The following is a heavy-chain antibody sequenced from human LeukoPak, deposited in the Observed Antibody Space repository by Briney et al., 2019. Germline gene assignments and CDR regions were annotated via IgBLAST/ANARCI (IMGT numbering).Heavy chain of an antibody. Sequence: SETLSLTCTVSGGSVSSGSYYWSWIRQPPGKGLEWIGYIYYSGSTNYNPSLKSRVTISVDTSKNQFSLKLSSVTPADTAVYYCARVWGCGSYFDYWGQGTLVTVSS. CDR3: ARVWGCGSYFDY. J-gene: IGHJ4*02. V-gene: IGHV4-61*01. CDR1: GGSVSSGSYY. D-gene: IGHD3-16*01. CDR2: IYYSGST.